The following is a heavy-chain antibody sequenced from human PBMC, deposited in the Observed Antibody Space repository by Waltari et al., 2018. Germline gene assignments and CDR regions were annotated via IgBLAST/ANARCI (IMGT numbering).Heavy chain of an antibody. D-gene: IGHD3-10*01. CDR3: ARDAGLLWFGDHYPDAFDI. V-gene: IGHV1-2*06. CDR1: GYTFTGYY. CDR2: INPNSGGT. J-gene: IGHJ3*02. Sequence: QVQLVQSGAEVKKPGASVKVSCKASGYTFTGYYMHWVRQAPGQGLEWMGRINPNSGGTNYAQKFQGRVTMTRDTSISTAYMELSRLRSDDTAVYYCARDAGLLWFGDHYPDAFDIWGQGTMVTVSS.